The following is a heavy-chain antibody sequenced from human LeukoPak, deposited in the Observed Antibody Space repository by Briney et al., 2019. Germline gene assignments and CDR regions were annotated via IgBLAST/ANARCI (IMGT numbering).Heavy chain of an antibody. CDR3: ARSGSGSYYNFYYYYMDV. V-gene: IGHV4-4*07. CDR2: IYTSGST. CDR1: GGSISSYY. Sequence: KASETLSLTCTVSGGSISSYYWSWIRQPAGKGLEWIGRIYTSGSTNYNPSLKSRVTMSVDTSKNQFSLKLSSVTAADTAVYYCARSGSGSYYNFYYYYMDVWGKGTTVTISS. D-gene: IGHD3-10*01. J-gene: IGHJ6*03.